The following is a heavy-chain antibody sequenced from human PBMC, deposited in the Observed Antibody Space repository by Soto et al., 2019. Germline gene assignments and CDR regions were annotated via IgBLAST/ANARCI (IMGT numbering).Heavy chain of an antibody. D-gene: IGHD3-22*01. CDR1: GGTFSSYA. CDR2: IIPIFGTA. J-gene: IGHJ4*02. V-gene: IGHV1-69*01. CDR3: ARRGYYYDSSGYFIEDYFDY. Sequence: QVQLVQSGAEVKKPGSSVKVSCKASGGTFSSYAISWVRQAPGQGLEWMGGIIPIFGTANYAQKFQGRVTITADESTSTAYMELSSLRSEDTAVYYCARRGYYYDSSGYFIEDYFDYWGQGTLVTVSS.